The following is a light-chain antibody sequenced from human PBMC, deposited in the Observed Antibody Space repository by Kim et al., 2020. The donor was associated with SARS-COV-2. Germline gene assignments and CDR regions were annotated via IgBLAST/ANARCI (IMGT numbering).Light chain of an antibody. V-gene: IGLV1-51*01. CDR1: TSNIGSNS. Sequence: QSVLTQPPSVSAAPGQRVTISCSGSTSNIGSNSVSWYQQLPGAAPKLLIYDNNKRPSGIPDRFSGSKSGTSATLGITGLQTGDEADYYCATWESSLSPHWVFGGGTQLTVL. CDR3: ATWESSLSPHWV. CDR2: DNN. J-gene: IGLJ3*02.